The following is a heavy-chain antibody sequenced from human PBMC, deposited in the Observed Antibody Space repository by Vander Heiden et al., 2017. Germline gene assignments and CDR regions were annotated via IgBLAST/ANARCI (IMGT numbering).Heavy chain of an antibody. J-gene: IGHJ4*02. CDR1: GGSISSGGYY. Sequence: QVQLQESGPGLVKPSQTLSLTCTVSGGSISSGGYYWSWIRQHPGKGLEWIGYIYYSGSTYDNPSLKSRVTISVDTSKNQFSMKLSSVTAADTAVYYFARDHRIFRFDYWGQGTMVTVYS. CDR3: ARDHRIFRFDY. D-gene: IGHD3-3*01. CDR2: IYYSGST. V-gene: IGHV4-31*03.